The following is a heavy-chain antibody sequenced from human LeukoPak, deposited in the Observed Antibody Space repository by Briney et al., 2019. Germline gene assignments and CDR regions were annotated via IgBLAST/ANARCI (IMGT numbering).Heavy chain of an antibody. J-gene: IGHJ3*02. CDR1: GFTVSSNY. CDR3: ARDNDYSSSTGGFDI. D-gene: IGHD6-6*01. Sequence: GGSLRLSCAASGFTVSSNYMSWVRQAPGKGLEWGSVIYSGGSTYYADSVKGRFTISGDNSKNTLYLQMNSLRPEDTAVYYCARDNDYSSSTGGFDIWGQGTMVTVSS. CDR2: IYSGGST. V-gene: IGHV3-66*01.